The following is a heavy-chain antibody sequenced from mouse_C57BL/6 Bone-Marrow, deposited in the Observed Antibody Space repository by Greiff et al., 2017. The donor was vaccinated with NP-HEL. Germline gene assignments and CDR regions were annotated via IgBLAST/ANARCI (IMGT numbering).Heavy chain of an antibody. V-gene: IGHV1-58*01. CDR1: GYTFTSYG. CDR3: ARDTVVSPHWYFDV. CDR2: IYIGNGYT. D-gene: IGHD1-1*01. Sequence: EVKLQESGAELVRPGSSVKMSCKTSGYTFTSYGINWVKQRPGQGLEWIGYIYIGNGYTEYNEKFKGKATLPSDTSSSTAYMQLSSRTAEDSAIYFCARDTVVSPHWYFDVWGTGTTVTVSS. J-gene: IGHJ1*03.